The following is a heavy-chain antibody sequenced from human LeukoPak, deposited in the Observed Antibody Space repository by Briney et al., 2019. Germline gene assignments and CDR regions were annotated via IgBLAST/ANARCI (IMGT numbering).Heavy chain of an antibody. CDR1: GYSFTSYW. D-gene: IGHD2-15*01. J-gene: IGHJ4*02. Sequence: GESLKIFCKGSGYSFTSYWIGWVRQMPGKGLEWMGIIYPGDSDTRYSPSFQGQVTISADKSISTAYLQWSSLKASDTAMYYCASALGYCSGGSCSYYFDYWGQGTLVTVSS. CDR3: ASALGYCSGGSCSYYFDY. V-gene: IGHV5-51*01. CDR2: IYPGDSDT.